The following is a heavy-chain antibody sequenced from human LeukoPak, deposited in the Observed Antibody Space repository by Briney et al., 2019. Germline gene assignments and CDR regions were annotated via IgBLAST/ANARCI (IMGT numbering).Heavy chain of an antibody. J-gene: IGHJ4*02. Sequence: ASVKVSCKASGYTFTSYDINWVRQATGQGLEWMGWMNPNSGNTGYAQKFQGRVTMTRNTSISTAYMELSSLRSEDTAVYYCATARYSSVPFDYWGQGTLVTVSS. CDR2: MNPNSGNT. V-gene: IGHV1-8*01. CDR1: GYTFTSYD. CDR3: ATARYSSVPFDY. D-gene: IGHD6-19*01.